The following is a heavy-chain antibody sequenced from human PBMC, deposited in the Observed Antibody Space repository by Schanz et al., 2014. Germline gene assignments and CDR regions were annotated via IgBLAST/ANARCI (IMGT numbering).Heavy chain of an antibody. CDR1: GFTVSSNY. Sequence: EVQLVDSGGGLAKPGGSLRLSCAASGFTVSSNYMSWVRQAPGKGLEWVSITYSGGSTYYADPVKGRFTISRDNAKNSLFLQMNSLRAEDTAVYYCAGGEYQLLYGNWGQGTLVTVSS. CDR2: TYSGGST. D-gene: IGHD2-2*02. V-gene: IGHV3-66*01. J-gene: IGHJ4*02. CDR3: AGGEYQLLYGN.